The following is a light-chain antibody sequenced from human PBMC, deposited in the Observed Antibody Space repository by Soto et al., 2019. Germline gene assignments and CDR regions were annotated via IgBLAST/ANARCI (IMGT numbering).Light chain of an antibody. V-gene: IGLV1-40*01. J-gene: IGLJ1*01. CDR2: GKN. CDR3: QSYDASLSGYV. CDR1: SSNIGGGYD. Sequence: VLTQPPSVSEAPGQRVTISCTGSSSNIGGGYDVHWFQQLPGTAPKLLFYGKNNRPSGVPDRFSGSTSGTSASLAITGLQTEDEAIYYCQSYDASLSGYVFGTGTKVTVL.